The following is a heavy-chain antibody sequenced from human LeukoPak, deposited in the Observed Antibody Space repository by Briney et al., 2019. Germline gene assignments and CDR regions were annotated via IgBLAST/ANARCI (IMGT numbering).Heavy chain of an antibody. CDR2: IYYSGST. D-gene: IGHD1-26*01. CDR1: GGSISSYY. V-gene: IGHV4-59*01. Sequence: SETLSLTCTVSGGSISSYYWSWIRQPPGKGLEWIGYIYYSGSTNYNPSLKSRVTISVDTSKDQFSLKLSSVTAADTAVYYWAREGGGSYYSFLDYWGQGTLVTVSS. J-gene: IGHJ4*02. CDR3: AREGGGSYYSFLDY.